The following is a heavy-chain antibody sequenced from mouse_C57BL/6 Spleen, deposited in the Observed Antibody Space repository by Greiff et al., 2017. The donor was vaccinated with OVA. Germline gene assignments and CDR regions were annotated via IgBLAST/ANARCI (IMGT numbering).Heavy chain of an antibody. V-gene: IGHV1-76*01. Sequence: VKLMESGAELVRPGASVKLSCKASGYTFTDYYINWVKQRPGQGLEWIARIYPGSGNTYYNEKFKGKATLTAEKSSSTAYMQLSSLTSEDSAVYFCASGVYGDYYYFDYWGQGTTLTVSS. CDR2: IYPGSGNT. CDR3: ASGVYGDYYYFDY. D-gene: IGHD2-13*01. CDR1: GYTFTDYY. J-gene: IGHJ2*01.